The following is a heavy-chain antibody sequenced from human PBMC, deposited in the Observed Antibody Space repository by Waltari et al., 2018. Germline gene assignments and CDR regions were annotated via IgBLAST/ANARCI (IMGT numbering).Heavy chain of an antibody. V-gene: IGHV4-34*01. CDR2: IRHPGNT. D-gene: IGHD3-3*01. CDR1: GASFSAYY. J-gene: IGHJ5*02. CDR3: TRGGNYDFWSHSPFVDP. Sequence: QVQLQQWGAGLLKPSETLSLTCSVSGASFSAYYWGWVRHVPGKGLGWIGQIRHPGNTTYNPSLQSRVAISIDTSRNQFSVRVFSGTAADTGLYFCTRGGNYDFWSHSPFVDPWGQGTQVTVSS.